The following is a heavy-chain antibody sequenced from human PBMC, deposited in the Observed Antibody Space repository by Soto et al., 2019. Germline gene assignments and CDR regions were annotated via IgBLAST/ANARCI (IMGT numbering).Heavy chain of an antibody. Sequence: GGSLRLSCAASGFTFSSYGMHWVRQAPGKGLEWVAVIWYDGSNKYYADSVKGRFTISRDNSKNTLYLQMNSLRAEDTAVYYCASTYGARHPPRPPYYYYGMDVWGQGTTVTVSS. CDR1: GFTFSSYG. V-gene: IGHV3-33*01. CDR2: IWYDGSNK. D-gene: IGHD1-1*01. CDR3: ASTYGARHPPRPPYYYYGMDV. J-gene: IGHJ6*02.